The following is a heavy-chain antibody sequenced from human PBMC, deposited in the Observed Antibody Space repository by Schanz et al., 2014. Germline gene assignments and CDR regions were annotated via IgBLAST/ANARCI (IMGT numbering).Heavy chain of an antibody. D-gene: IGHD3-10*01. CDR2: ISGDHRNT. CDR3: ARPALWFGDNCFDP. CDR1: GFTFSTHA. J-gene: IGHJ5*02. V-gene: IGHV3-23*01. Sequence: EMQLLESGGGLIQPGGSLRLSCAASGFTFSTHAMSWVRQAPGKGLEWVSSISGDHRNTFYADSVKGRFTISRDNSKNTLYLQMTSLRAEDTAVYYCARPALWFGDNCFDPWGQGTLVTVSS.